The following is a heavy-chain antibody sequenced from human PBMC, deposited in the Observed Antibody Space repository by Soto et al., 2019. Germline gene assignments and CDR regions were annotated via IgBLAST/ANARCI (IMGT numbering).Heavy chain of an antibody. CDR2: IYYSGST. CDR3: ASGGCSSTSCYVDY. CDR1: GGSISSYY. D-gene: IGHD2-2*01. V-gene: IGHV4-59*01. Sequence: QVQLQESGPGLVKPSETLSLTCTVSGGSISSYYWSWIRQPPGKGLEWMGYIYYSGSTNYNPTLKSRVTIPAATSTYQSSLKLSSVPAADTAVYYCASGGCSSTSCYVDYWGQGTLVTVSS. J-gene: IGHJ4*02.